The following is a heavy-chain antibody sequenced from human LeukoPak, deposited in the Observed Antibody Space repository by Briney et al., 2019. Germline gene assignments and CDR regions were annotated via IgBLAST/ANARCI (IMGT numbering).Heavy chain of an antibody. Sequence: GGSLSLSCAASGFTFSSYWMHWVRQAPGNGLVWVSHINSDGISTAYVDSVKGRFIISRDNAKNPLYLQMNSLRAEDTAVYYCARGYCSGGRCYKRNAWDISGQGTMVTVSS. D-gene: IGHD2-15*01. J-gene: IGHJ3*02. CDR1: GFTFSSYW. CDR2: INSDGIST. V-gene: IGHV3-74*03. CDR3: ARGYCSGGRCYKRNAWDI.